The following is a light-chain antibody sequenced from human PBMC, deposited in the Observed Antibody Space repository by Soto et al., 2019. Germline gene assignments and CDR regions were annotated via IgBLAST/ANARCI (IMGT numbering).Light chain of an antibody. CDR3: MQGLHWPRT. V-gene: IGKV2-30*02. Sequence: DVVMTQSPLSLPVALGQAASISCRSSQSLVHSNGNTYLIWFHQRPGRSPRRLIYMVSNRDSGVPDRFSGSGSGTDFTLKISRVESDDVGIYYCMQGLHWPRTFGQGTKVDI. CDR2: MVS. J-gene: IGKJ1*01. CDR1: QSLVHSNGNTY.